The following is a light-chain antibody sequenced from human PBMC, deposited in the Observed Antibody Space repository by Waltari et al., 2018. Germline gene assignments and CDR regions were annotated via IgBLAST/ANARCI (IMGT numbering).Light chain of an antibody. CDR2: RND. CDR3: AAWDDSLSGPV. CDR1: TSNIGGNH. J-gene: IGLJ2*01. Sequence: QSALTQPPSASGAPGQRVTISCSGSTSNIGGNHVYWYQQLPGAAPKLLIYRNDQRPSGVPDRFSGSKSGTSASLTISGLRSEDEADYFCAAWDDSLSGPVFGGGTKLAVL. V-gene: IGLV1-47*01.